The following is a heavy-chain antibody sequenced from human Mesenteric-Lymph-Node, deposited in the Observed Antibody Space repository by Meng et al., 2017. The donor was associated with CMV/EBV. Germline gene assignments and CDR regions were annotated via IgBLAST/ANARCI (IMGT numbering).Heavy chain of an antibody. CDR3: ARVRHDSSGYYPLFDF. V-gene: IGHV2-70*13. J-gene: IGHJ4*02. CDR1: GFSLNDSGMC. CDR2: VDWGDDK. Sequence: SGPTLVKPTQTLTLTCSFSGFSLNDSGMCVSWVRQSPGKALECLAVVDWGDDKWYSTSLKTRLTISMDTSKNQGVLKMTNVDPVDTATYYCARVRHDSSGYYPLFDFWGQGTLVTVSS. D-gene: IGHD3-22*01.